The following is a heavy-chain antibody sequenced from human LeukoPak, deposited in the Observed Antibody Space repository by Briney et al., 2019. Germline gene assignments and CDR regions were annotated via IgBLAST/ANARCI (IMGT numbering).Heavy chain of an antibody. CDR2: INPNSGGT. CDR3: ASSSYCSGGSCSDYYYYYYMDV. V-gene: IGHV1-2*02. J-gene: IGHJ6*03. CDR1: GYTFTGYY. D-gene: IGHD2-15*01. Sequence: ASVKVSCKASGYTFTGYYMHWVRQAPGQGLEWMGWINPNSGGTNYAQKFQGRVTMTRDTSISTAYMKLSRLRSDDTAVYYCASSSYCSGGSCSDYYYYYYMDVWGKGTTVTVSS.